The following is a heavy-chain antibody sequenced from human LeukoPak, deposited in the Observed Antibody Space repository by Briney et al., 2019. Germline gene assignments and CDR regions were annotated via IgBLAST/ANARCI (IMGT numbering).Heavy chain of an antibody. D-gene: IGHD3-22*01. CDR1: GFTFSSYA. Sequence: GGSLRLSCAASGFTFSSYAMHWVRQAPGKGLEWVSAISGSGGSTYYADSVKGRFTISRDNSKNTLYLQMNSLRAEDTAVYYCANTRYYYDSSGYNTEYYFDYWGQGTLVTVSS. CDR3: ANTRYYYDSSGYNTEYYFDY. V-gene: IGHV3-23*01. J-gene: IGHJ4*02. CDR2: ISGSGGST.